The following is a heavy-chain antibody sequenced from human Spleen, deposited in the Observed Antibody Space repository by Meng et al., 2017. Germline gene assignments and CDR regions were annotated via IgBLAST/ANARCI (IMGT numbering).Heavy chain of an antibody. Sequence: GESLKISCAASGFSFSNYWMTWVRQAPGKGLEWVANIKQDGSEKYYVDSVKGRFTISRDNSKNTLFLQMNSLRAEDTAVYYCARGSAVADTLWVDYWGQGTLVTVSS. CDR2: IKQDGSEK. V-gene: IGHV3-7*01. CDR3: ARGSAVADTLWVDY. CDR1: GFSFSNYW. D-gene: IGHD6-19*01. J-gene: IGHJ4*02.